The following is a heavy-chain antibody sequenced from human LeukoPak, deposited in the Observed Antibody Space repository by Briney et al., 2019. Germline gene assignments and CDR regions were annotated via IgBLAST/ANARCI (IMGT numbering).Heavy chain of an antibody. V-gene: IGHV1-69*13. CDR3: ARDTAHCSSTSCYFDAFDI. CDR2: IIPIFGTA. Sequence: ASVKVSCKASGGTFSSYAISWVRQAPGQGLEWMGGIIPIFGTANYAQKFQGRVTITADESTSTAYKELSSLRSEDTAVYYCARDTAHCSSTSCYFDAFDIWGQGTMVTVSS. J-gene: IGHJ3*02. D-gene: IGHD2-2*01. CDR1: GGTFSSYA.